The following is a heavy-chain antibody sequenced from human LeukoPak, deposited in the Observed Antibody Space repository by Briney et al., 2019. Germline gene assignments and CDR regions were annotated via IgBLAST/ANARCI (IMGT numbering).Heavy chain of an antibody. D-gene: IGHD6-19*01. V-gene: IGHV1-3*01. J-gene: IGHJ4*02. CDR1: GYTFTSYA. Sequence: ASVKVSCKASGYTFTSYAMHWVRQAPGQRLEWMGWINGGNGNTKYSQKFQGRVTITRDTSASTAYMELSSLRSEDTAVYYCARDRYSSGWYNLGYWGQGTLVTVSS. CDR3: ARDRYSSGWYNLGY. CDR2: INGGNGNT.